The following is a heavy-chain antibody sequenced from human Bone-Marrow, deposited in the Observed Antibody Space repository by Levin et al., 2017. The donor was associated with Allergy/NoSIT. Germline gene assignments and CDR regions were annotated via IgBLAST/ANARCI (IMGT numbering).Heavy chain of an antibody. CDR1: GGSISSSSYY. J-gene: IGHJ3*02. D-gene: IGHD5-12*01. V-gene: IGHV4-39*07. CDR3: ARDFTAGDRVWLRSYDAFDI. Sequence: SQTLSLTCTVSGGSISSSSYYWGWIRQPPGKGLEWIGSIYYSGSTYYNPSLKSRVTISVDTSKNQFSLKLSSVTAADTAVYYCARDFTAGDRVWLRSYDAFDIWGQGTMVTVSS. CDR2: IYYSGST.